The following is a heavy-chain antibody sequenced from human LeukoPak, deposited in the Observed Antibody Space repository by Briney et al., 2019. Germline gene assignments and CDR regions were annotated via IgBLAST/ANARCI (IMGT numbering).Heavy chain of an antibody. CDR1: GGSISSSSYY. CDR2: IYYSGST. J-gene: IGHJ4*02. D-gene: IGHD3-22*01. Sequence: SETLSLTCTVSGGSISSSSYYWDWIRQYPGKGVEWLVTIYYSGSTYYNASLKSRLFISVDTSNNQFSLRLSFVTAADTAVYYCARLRYYAATGYLDWSQGTLITVSS. CDR3: ARLRYYAATGYLD. V-gene: IGHV4-39*01.